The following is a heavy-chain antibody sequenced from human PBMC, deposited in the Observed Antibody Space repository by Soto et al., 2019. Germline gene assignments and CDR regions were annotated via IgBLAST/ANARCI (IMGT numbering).Heavy chain of an antibody. CDR1: GGSISSYY. CDR2: IYYSGST. J-gene: IGHJ6*03. D-gene: IGHD3-16*01. V-gene: IGHV4-59*08. Sequence: SETLSLTCTVSGGSISSYYWSWIRQPPGKGLEWIGYIYYSGSTNYNPSLKSRVTISVDTSKNQFSLKLSSVTAADTAVYYCARLWDYYYDMDVWGKGTMVTVSS. CDR3: ARLWDYYYDMDV.